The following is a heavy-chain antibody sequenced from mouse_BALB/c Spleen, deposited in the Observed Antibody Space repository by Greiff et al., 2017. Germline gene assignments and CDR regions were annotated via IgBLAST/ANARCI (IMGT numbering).Heavy chain of an antibody. Sequence: VQLQQSGAELVRSGASVKLSCTAPGFNIKAYYMHWVKQRPEQGLEWIGWIDPENGDTEYAPKFQGKATMTADTSANTAYLQLSSLTSEDTAVYYCITTVVGEDYWGQGTTLTVSS. V-gene: IGHV14-4*02. CDR1: GFNIKAYY. J-gene: IGHJ2*01. CDR2: IDPENGDT. CDR3: ITTVVGEDY. D-gene: IGHD1-1*01.